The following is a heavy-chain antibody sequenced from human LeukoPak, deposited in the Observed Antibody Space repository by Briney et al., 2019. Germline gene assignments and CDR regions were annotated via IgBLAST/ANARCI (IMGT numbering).Heavy chain of an antibody. CDR3: ARAQTYYGSGSYLY. CDR1: GFTLSRYS. D-gene: IGHD3-10*01. V-gene: IGHV3-48*02. J-gene: IGHJ4*02. Sequence: GGSLRLSCAASGFTLSRYSMIWVRQAPGKGLEWVSYISSSSSTVYYADSLKGRFTISRDNAKNSLYLQMNSLRDEDTAVYYCARAQTYYGSGSYLYWGQGTLVTVSS. CDR2: ISSSSSTV.